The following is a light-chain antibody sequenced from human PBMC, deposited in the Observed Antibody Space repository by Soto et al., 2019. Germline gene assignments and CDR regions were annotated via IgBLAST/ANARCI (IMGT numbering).Light chain of an antibody. Sequence: DIQMTQSPATVSASVGDRVTITCRASQRISRWLAWYQHKPGKAPKLLIFDASSLGSGVPSRFSGSGSGTEFPRPLSRLQPDACAPYYFQQYDSYSYTWGEGHKLEIQ. V-gene: IGKV1-5*01. CDR3: QQYDSYSYT. CDR1: QRISRW. J-gene: IGKJ2*01. CDR2: DAS.